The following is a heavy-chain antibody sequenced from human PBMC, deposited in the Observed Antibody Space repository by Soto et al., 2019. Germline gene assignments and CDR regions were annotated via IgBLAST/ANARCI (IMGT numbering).Heavy chain of an antibody. V-gene: IGHV3-30*18. CDR2: ISYDGNNK. CDR1: GFIFSTYG. Sequence: QVQLVESGGGVVQPGRSLRLSCAASGFIFSTYGMHWVRQAPGKGREWLSVISYDGNNKYYADSVKGRFTISRDNSRNTLWLQMDSLRTEDTAVYYCAKDLLLTTITTVGDWGQGTLVTVSS. J-gene: IGHJ4*02. CDR3: AKDLLLTTITTVGD. D-gene: IGHD4-17*01.